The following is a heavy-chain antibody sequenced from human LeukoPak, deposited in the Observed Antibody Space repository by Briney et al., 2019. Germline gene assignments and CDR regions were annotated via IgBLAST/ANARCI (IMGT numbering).Heavy chain of an antibody. Sequence: GGSLRLSCAASGFIFSNYGMHWVRQAPGKGLEWVTVISYDGSDKYYADSVMGRFTISRDNAKNSLFLQMNSLRAEDTAVYYCARGSVPAAINWFDPWGQGTLVTVSS. J-gene: IGHJ5*02. CDR2: ISYDGSDK. CDR1: GFIFSNYG. V-gene: IGHV3-30*03. CDR3: ARGSVPAAINWFDP. D-gene: IGHD2-2*02.